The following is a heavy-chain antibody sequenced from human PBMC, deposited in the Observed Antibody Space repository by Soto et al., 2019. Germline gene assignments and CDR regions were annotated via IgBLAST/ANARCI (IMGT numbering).Heavy chain of an antibody. D-gene: IGHD5-12*01. V-gene: IGHV5-51*03. CDR1: GYTFHDYW. Sequence: EVQLVQSGSEVIQPGESLRISCKGSGYTFHDYWIAWLRQMPGKGLEWMGIIYPGDSDARYSPSFQGQVTMSADKSLTTAYLQWSSLKASDTATYFCARVSRGIYPIIKWFDPWGQGTLVTVS. CDR3: ARVSRGIYPIIKWFDP. CDR2: IYPGDSDA. J-gene: IGHJ5*02.